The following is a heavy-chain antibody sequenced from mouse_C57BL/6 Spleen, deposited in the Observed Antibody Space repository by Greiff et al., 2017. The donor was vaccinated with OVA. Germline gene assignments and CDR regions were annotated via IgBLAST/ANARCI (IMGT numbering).Heavy chain of an antibody. CDR3: ARHGDYGGYFDV. V-gene: IGHV2-6-1*01. CDR2: IWSDGST. J-gene: IGHJ1*03. CDR1: GFSLTSYG. Sequence: VMLVESGPGLVAPSQSLSITCTVSGFSLTSYGVHWVRQPPGKGLELLVVIWSDGSTTYNSALKSRLSISKDNSKSQVFLKMNSLQTDDTAMYYCARHGDYGGYFDVWGTGTTVTVSS. D-gene: IGHD1-1*01.